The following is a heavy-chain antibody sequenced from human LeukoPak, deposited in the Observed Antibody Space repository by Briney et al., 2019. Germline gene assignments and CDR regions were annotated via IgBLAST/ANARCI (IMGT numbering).Heavy chain of an antibody. Sequence: ASVKVSCKASGYTFTSYYMHWVRQAPGQGLEWMGIINPSGGSTSYAQKFQGRVTMTRDTSTSTVYMELSSLRAEDTAVYYCAGCITTDAFDIWGQGTMVTVSS. CDR2: INPSGGST. D-gene: IGHD3-10*01. J-gene: IGHJ3*02. V-gene: IGHV1-46*01. CDR3: AGCITTDAFDI. CDR1: GYTFTSYY.